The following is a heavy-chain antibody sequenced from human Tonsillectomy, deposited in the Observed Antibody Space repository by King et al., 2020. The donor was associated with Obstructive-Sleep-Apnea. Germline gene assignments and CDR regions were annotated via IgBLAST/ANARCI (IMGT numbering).Heavy chain of an antibody. D-gene: IGHD1-1*01. V-gene: IGHV4-59*08. Sequence: QLQESGPGLVKPSETLSLTCTVSGGSISSYYWSWIRQPPGKGLEWIGYIYYIGSTNSNPSLKSRVTISVDTSKNHFSLRLSSVTAADTAVYYCARHKQLHSPDAFDLWGQGTMVTVSS. CDR3: ARHKQLHSPDAFDL. J-gene: IGHJ3*01. CDR1: GGSISSYY. CDR2: IYYIGST.